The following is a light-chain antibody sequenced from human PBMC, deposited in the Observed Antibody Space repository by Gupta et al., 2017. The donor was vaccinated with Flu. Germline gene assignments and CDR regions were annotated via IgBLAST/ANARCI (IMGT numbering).Light chain of an antibody. CDR2: LAS. Sequence: ATLGEPASISSRSGKSPINRGNYFFLDWYLQRPGQSPQLLIYLASSRASGVPDRFSGAGSGSDFTLSITRVEAEDVGVYYCMQSLQAPYTFGQGTKLEIK. CDR3: MQSLQAPYT. J-gene: IGKJ2*01. CDR1: KSPINRGNYFF. V-gene: IGKV2-28*01.